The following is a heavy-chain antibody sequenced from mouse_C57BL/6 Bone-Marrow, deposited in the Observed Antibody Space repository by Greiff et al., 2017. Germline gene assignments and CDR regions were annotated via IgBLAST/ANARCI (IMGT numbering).Heavy chain of an antibody. Sequence: EVQLQQSGAELVRPGASVKLSCTASGFNIKDYYMHWVKQRPEQGLEWIGRIDPEDGDTEYAPKFQGKATMTADTSSNTAYLQLSSLTSEDTAVYYCTTRYDGYYPWFAYWGQGTLVTVSA. J-gene: IGHJ3*01. CDR1: GFNIKDYY. V-gene: IGHV14-1*01. CDR3: TTRYDGYYPWFAY. D-gene: IGHD2-3*01. CDR2: IDPEDGDT.